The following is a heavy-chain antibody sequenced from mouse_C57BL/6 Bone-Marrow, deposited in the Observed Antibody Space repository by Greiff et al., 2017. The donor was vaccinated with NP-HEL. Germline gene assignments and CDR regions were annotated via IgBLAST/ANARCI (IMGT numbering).Heavy chain of an antibody. V-gene: IGHV7-4*01. D-gene: IGHD1-1*01. J-gene: IGHJ3*01. Sequence: EVKVVESGGGLVQPGASLRLSCAASGFTFTDYYMSWVRQPPGKAPEWLALIRNKANGYTTEYTASVKGRFTISRDNSQNILYLQMNTLMAEDSATFYCVKADYYGSSAWFAYWGQGTLVTVSA. CDR2: IRNKANGYTT. CDR3: VKADYYGSSAWFAY. CDR1: GFTFTDYY.